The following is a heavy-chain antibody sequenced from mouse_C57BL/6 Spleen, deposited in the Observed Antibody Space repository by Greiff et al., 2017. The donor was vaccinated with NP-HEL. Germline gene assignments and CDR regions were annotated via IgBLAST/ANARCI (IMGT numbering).Heavy chain of an antibody. CDR3: ARNHYYGSRAWFAY. CDR2: INPNNGGT. D-gene: IGHD1-1*01. J-gene: IGHJ3*01. Sequence: EVQLQQSGPELVKPGASVKISCKASGYTFTDYYMNWVKQSHGKSLEWIGDINPNNGGTSYNQKFKGKATLTVDKSSSTAYMELSSLTSEDSAVYYCARNHYYGSRAWFAYWGQGTLVTVSA. CDR1: GYTFTDYY. V-gene: IGHV1-26*01.